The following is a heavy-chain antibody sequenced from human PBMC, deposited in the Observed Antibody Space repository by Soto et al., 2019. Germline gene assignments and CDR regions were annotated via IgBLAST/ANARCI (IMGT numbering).Heavy chain of an antibody. J-gene: IGHJ4*02. V-gene: IGHV1-69*06. CDR2: IVPMFGTS. CDR1: GGTSTRNA. Sequence: QERMVQSGAEVRKPGSSVKVSCKVTGGTSTRNAINWVRQVPGQGLEWMGGIVPMFGTSKYAQKFQGRVTITADTSTNIAYMQLRSLRSEDTAVYYCNRGSECDFWSGYLWGQGTLVSVSS. D-gene: IGHD3-3*01. CDR3: NRGSECDFWSGYL.